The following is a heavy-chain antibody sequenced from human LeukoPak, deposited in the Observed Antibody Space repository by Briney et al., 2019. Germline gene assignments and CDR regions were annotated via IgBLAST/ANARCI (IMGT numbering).Heavy chain of an antibody. D-gene: IGHD3-22*01. CDR1: GFTFSSYG. V-gene: IGHV3-33*01. J-gene: IGHJ4*02. Sequence: GGSLRLSCAASGFTFSSYGMHWVRQAPGKGLEWVAVIWYDGSNKYYADSVKGRFTISRDNSKNTLYLQMNSLRAEDTAVYYCARGGEGYDSSGKIDYWGQGTLVTVSS. CDR3: ARGGEGYDSSGKIDY. CDR2: IWYDGSNK.